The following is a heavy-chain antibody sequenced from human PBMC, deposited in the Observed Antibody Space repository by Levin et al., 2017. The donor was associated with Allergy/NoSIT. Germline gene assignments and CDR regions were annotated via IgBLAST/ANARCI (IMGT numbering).Heavy chain of an antibody. CDR3: ARLDSGYDWDFDY. D-gene: IGHD5-12*01. J-gene: IGHJ4*02. Sequence: PGESLKISCAASGFTFSSYWMSWVRQAPGKGLEWVANIKQDGSEKYYVDSVKGRFTISRDNAKNSLYLQMNSLRAEDTAVYYCARLDSGYDWDFDYWGQGTLVTVSS. CDR2: IKQDGSEK. CDR1: GFTFSSYW. V-gene: IGHV3-7*04.